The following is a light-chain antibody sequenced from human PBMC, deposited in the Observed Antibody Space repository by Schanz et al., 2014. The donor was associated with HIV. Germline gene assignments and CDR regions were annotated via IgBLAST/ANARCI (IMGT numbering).Light chain of an antibody. CDR3: QQYGSSGT. CDR1: QSVKSNF. J-gene: IGKJ3*01. V-gene: IGKV3-20*01. CDR2: GAS. Sequence: EIVLTQSPGTLSLSPGERGTLSCRASQSVKSNFIGWYQQKPGQAPRLLIFGASNRATGIPDRFSGSGSGTDFTLTINRLEPEDCAVYYCQQYGSSGTFGPGTKVHIK.